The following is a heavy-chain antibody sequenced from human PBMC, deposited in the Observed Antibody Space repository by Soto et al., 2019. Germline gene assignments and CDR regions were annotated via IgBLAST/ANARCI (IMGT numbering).Heavy chain of an antibody. D-gene: IGHD5-18*01. CDR1: GFTFGDYA. CDR2: VSWMNISF. CDR3: AKDRNTAMVTGDFDY. J-gene: IGHJ4*02. V-gene: IGHV3-9*01. Sequence: EVQLVESGGGSVQPGRTLRLSCAASGFTFGDYAMHWVRQLPGRGLEWVSGVSWMNISFGYADSVKGRFTISRDNARNSLYLQMNSLRREDTALYYCAKDRNTAMVTGDFDYWGQGILVTVSS.